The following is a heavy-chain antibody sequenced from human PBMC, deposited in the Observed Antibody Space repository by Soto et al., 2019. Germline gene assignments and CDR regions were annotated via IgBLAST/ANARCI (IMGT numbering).Heavy chain of an antibody. J-gene: IGHJ5*02. CDR2: VSRAGTYT. V-gene: IGHV3-23*01. D-gene: IGHD3-16*01. Sequence: EVQLLESGGDVVRPGGSLRLSCAASGFTFSSYAMGWVRQAPGKGLEWVAGVSRAGTYTFYADSVRGRFSISRDNSRDKVDLYMNAVRGDDTAVYFCVKYTVTEDVGESWGQGTLVSVSS. CDR3: VKYTVTEDVGES. CDR1: GFTFSSYA.